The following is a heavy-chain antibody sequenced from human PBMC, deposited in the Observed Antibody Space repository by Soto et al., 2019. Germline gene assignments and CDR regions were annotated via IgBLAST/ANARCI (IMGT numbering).Heavy chain of an antibody. D-gene: IGHD4-17*01. V-gene: IGHV4-34*01. CDR2: ITPSGST. CDR1: GASFGFR. Sequence: QEQLRQWGAGLLKPSETLSLTCAVYGASFGFRWTWIRQPPGKGLEWIGEITPSGSTNYNPSLKTRLTLSVDTSKNQFSLKVKSLTAADTAVYYCARGPSTVTSEWDDAFDIWCQGTMVTVSS. J-gene: IGHJ3*02. CDR3: ARGPSTVTSEWDDAFDI.